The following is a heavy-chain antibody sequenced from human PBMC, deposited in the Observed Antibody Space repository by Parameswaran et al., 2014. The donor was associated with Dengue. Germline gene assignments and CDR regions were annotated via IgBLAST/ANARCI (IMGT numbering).Heavy chain of an antibody. D-gene: IGHD3-3*01. CDR2: IIPIFGTA. CDR3: ATHTRRFLEWSMPYYYYYGMDV. V-gene: IGHV1-69*01. J-gene: IGHJ6*01. Sequence: VRQMPGKGPEWMGGIIPIFGTANYAQKFQGRVTITADESTSTAYMELSSLRSEDTAVYYCATHTRRFLEWSMPYYYYYGMDVW.